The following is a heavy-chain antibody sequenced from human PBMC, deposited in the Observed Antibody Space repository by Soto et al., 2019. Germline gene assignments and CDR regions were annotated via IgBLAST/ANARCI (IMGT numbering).Heavy chain of an antibody. V-gene: IGHV1-69*06. Sequence: AAVKLSCKASGGTFSSYAISWVRQAPGQGLEWMGGVIPIFGTANYAQKFQGRVTITADKSTSTAYMELSSLRSEDTAVYYCARLRDSYTMISAFDIWGQGTMVTVSS. CDR2: VIPIFGTA. CDR1: GGTFSSYA. D-gene: IGHD3-22*01. CDR3: ARLRDSYTMISAFDI. J-gene: IGHJ3*02.